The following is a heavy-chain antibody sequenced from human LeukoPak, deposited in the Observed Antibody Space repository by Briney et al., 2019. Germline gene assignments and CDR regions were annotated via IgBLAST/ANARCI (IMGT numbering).Heavy chain of an antibody. CDR2: ISYDGSNK. J-gene: IGHJ4*02. Sequence: PGRSLRLSCAASGFTFSSYAMHWVRQAPGKGLEWVAVISYDGSNKYYADSVKGRFTISRDNSRNTLYLQMNSLRAEDTAVYYCARMFYCTNGVCYDYYFDYWGQGTLVTVSS. V-gene: IGHV3-30-3*01. CDR1: GFTFSSYA. CDR3: ARMFYCTNGVCYDYYFDY. D-gene: IGHD2-8*01.